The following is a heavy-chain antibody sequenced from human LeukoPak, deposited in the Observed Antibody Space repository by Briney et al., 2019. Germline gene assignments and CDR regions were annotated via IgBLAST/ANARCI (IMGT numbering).Heavy chain of an antibody. CDR3: ATWRTAKTGFDY. Sequence: PSETLSLTCTVSGGSISNKNYYGAWIRQPPGKGLECIGSIYYSGSPYYNPSLKSRVTISVDTSKNQFSLRLSSVTAADTAVYYCATWRTAKTGFDYWGQGTLVTVSS. J-gene: IGHJ4*02. CDR2: IYYSGSP. V-gene: IGHV4-39*01. CDR1: GGSISNKNYY. D-gene: IGHD1-1*01.